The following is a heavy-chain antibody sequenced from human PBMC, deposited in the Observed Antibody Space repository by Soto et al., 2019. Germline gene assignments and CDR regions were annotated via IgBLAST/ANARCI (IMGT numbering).Heavy chain of an antibody. J-gene: IGHJ1*01. D-gene: IGHD2-15*01. CDR1: GYIFTAYS. CDR3: AREENCRGGTCYSEYFHH. V-gene: IGHV1-46*01. CDR2: VNPSGGSA. Sequence: QVQLVQSGAEVKKPGASGKVSCKTSGYIFTAYSMHWVRKPPGQGLEWMGVVNPSGGSAHYAQSFEGRVTLTRDTSTSTFYMELSSLRSEDTAVYYCAREENCRGGTCYSEYFHHWGQGTLVTDSS.